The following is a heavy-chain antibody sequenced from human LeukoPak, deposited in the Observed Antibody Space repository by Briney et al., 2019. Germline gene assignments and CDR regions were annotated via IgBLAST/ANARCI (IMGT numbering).Heavy chain of an antibody. CDR1: GGSLSDSY. CDR2: IYTTGHT. J-gene: IGHJ4*02. D-gene: IGHD2-15*01. CDR3: ARDCSGGTCYLGVLDY. V-gene: IGHV4-4*07. Sequence: PSETLSLTCTLSGGSLSDSYWSWIRQPAGKGLEWIGRIYTTGHTNYNPSLKSRVAMSVDTSKNQFSLDLTSVTAADAAVYYCARDCSGGTCYLGVLDYWGQGILVTVSS.